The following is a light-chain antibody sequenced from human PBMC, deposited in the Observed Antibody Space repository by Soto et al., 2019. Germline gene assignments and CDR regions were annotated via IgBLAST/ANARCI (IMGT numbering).Light chain of an antibody. V-gene: IGLV2-14*01. CDR2: EVS. Sequence: QSALTQPASVSGSPGQSITISCIGTSSDVGGYNYVSWYQQHPGKAPKLLIYEVSNRPSGVSHRFSASKSGNTASLTISGLQAEDEANYYCSSYKTSSTLPYVFGTGTKVTVL. CDR3: SSYKTSSTLPYV. J-gene: IGLJ1*01. CDR1: SSDVGGYNY.